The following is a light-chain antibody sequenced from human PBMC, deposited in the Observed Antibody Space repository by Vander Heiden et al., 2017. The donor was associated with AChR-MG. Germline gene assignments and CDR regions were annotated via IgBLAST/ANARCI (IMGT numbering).Light chain of an antibody. CDR2: AAS. Sequence: DIQMTQSPSSLSASVGDRVTITCRASQSISSYLNWYQQKPGKAPKLLIYAASSLQSGVPSRFSGSGSGTDFTLTISSLQPEDVATYYCQQSDSTPITFGQRTRLEIK. V-gene: IGKV1-39*01. CDR1: QSISSY. CDR3: QQSDSTPIT. J-gene: IGKJ5*01.